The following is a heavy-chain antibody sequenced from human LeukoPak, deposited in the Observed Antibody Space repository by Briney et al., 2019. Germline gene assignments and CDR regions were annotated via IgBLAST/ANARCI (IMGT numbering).Heavy chain of an antibody. D-gene: IGHD3-10*01. Sequence: PGGSLRLSCTASGFTFDDYAIHWVRQAPGKGLEWVSLISGDGGSTYYADSVKGRFTISRDNSKNSLYLQMNSLSAEDTAVYYCAKGSGFGELGYYYYYMDVWGKGTTVTVSS. CDR2: ISGDGGST. CDR3: AKGSGFGELGYYYYYMDV. J-gene: IGHJ6*03. CDR1: GFTFDDYA. V-gene: IGHV3-43*02.